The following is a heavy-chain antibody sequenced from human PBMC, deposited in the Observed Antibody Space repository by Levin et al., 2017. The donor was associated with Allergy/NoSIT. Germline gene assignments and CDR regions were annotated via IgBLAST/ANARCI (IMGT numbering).Heavy chain of an antibody. Sequence: GGSLRLSCKASGYTFTSYGISWVRQAPGQGLEWMGWISAYNGNTNYAQKLQGRVTMTTDTSTSTAYMELRSLRSDDTAVYYCARGGTAKIVGATWYFDYWGQGTLVTVSS. CDR3: ARGGTAKIVGATWYFDY. D-gene: IGHD1-26*01. CDR2: ISAYNGNT. CDR1: GYTFTSYG. V-gene: IGHV1-18*01. J-gene: IGHJ4*02.